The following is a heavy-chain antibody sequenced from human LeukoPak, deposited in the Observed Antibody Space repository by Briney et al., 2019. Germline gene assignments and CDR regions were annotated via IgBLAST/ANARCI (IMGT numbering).Heavy chain of an antibody. J-gene: IGHJ4*02. V-gene: IGHV3-30*02. D-gene: IGHD3-9*01. CDR2: IRYDGSNK. CDR1: GFTFSSYG. CDR3: ARDLRYFDWLGFRGFDY. Sequence: GGSLRLSCAASGFTFSSYGMHWVRQAPGKGLEWVAFIRYDGSNKYYADSVKGRFTISRDNSKNTLYLQMYSLRAEDTAVYYCARDLRYFDWLGFRGFDYWGQGTLVTVSS.